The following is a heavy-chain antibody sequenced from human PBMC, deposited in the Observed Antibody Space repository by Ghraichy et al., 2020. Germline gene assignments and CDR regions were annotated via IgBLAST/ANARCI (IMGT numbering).Heavy chain of an antibody. V-gene: IGHV4-34*01. CDR1: GGSFSGYY. CDR2: INHSGST. J-gene: IGHJ5*02. CDR3: ARGSLWWELLMGRVSSGWFDP. Sequence: NLSLTCAVYGGSFSGYYWSWIRQPPGKGLEWIGEINHSGSTNYNPSLKSRVTISVDTSKNQFSLKLSSVTAADTAVYYCARGSLWWELLMGRVSSGWFDPWGQGTLVTVSS. D-gene: IGHD1-26*01.